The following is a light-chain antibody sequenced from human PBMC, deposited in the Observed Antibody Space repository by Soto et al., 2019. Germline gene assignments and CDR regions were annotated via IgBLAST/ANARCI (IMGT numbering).Light chain of an antibody. CDR1: QSVLYSPNNKNY. CDR2: WAS. V-gene: IGKV4-1*01. CDR3: QQYYSPFLT. J-gene: IGKJ4*01. Sequence: DIVMTQSPDSLAVSLGERATINCKSSQSVLYSPNNKNYLAWYQQKPGQPPKLLIYWASTPESGVPDRFSGSGSGTYFTLTTSSLQAEDVAVYYCQQYYSPFLTFGGGTKVEIK.